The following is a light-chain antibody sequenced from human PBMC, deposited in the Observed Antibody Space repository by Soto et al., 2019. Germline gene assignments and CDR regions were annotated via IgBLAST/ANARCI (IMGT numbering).Light chain of an antibody. Sequence: EIVLTQSPGTLSLSAGERATLSCRASQSVSSNYVAWYQQKPGQPPMLLISGASSRATGIPDRFIGSGSGTAVSITISSLEPADFAVYYCQHYGRSPPSWTFGQGTKVEIK. CDR2: GAS. V-gene: IGKV3-20*01. J-gene: IGKJ1*01. CDR1: QSVSSNY. CDR3: QHYGRSPPSWT.